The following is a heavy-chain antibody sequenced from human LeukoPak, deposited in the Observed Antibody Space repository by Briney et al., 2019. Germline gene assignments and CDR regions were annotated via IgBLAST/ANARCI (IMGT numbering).Heavy chain of an antibody. CDR3: ARDDTVTYYFDY. CDR1: GFTFSSYG. Sequence: GGSLRLTCAVSGFTFSSYGMSWVRQAPGKGLVWVSRINSDGSSTSYADSVKGRFTISRDNAKNTLYLQMNSLRAEDTAVYYCARDDTVTYYFDYWGQGTLVTVSS. CDR2: INSDGSST. V-gene: IGHV3-74*01. D-gene: IGHD4-11*01. J-gene: IGHJ4*02.